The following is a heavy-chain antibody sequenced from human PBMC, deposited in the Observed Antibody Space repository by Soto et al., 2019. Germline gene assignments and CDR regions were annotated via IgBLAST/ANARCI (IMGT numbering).Heavy chain of an antibody. D-gene: IGHD2-15*01. V-gene: IGHV4-39*01. CDR1: GGSVSSGSYY. Sequence: SETLSLTCTVSGGSVSSGSYYWGWIRQPPGKGLEWIGSIYYSGSTYYNPSLKSRVTISVDTSKNQFSLKLSSVIAADTAVYYCATRTVAAVFGWYYYYGMDVWGQGTTVTVSS. J-gene: IGHJ6*02. CDR2: IYYSGST. CDR3: ATRTVAAVFGWYYYYGMDV.